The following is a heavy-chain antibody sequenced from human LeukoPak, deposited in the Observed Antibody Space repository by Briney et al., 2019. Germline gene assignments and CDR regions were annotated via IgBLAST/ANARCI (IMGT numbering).Heavy chain of an antibody. CDR3: ARVRGDYGLDY. J-gene: IGHJ4*02. Sequence: QSGGSLRLSCAASGLTVSSNYMSWVRQAPGKGLEWVSLIYSGGHTYNADSVKGRFTISRDNSDNTLYLQMNNLKAEDTAVYYCARVRGDYGLDYWGQGALVTVSS. V-gene: IGHV3-53*01. CDR1: GLTVSSNY. D-gene: IGHD4-17*01. CDR2: IYSGGHT.